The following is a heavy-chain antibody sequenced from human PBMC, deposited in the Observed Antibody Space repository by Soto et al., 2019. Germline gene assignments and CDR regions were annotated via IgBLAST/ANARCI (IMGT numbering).Heavy chain of an antibody. V-gene: IGHV4-4*02. Sequence: SETLSLTCAVSGGSISSSNWWSWVRQPPGKGLERIGEIYHSGSTNYNPSLKSRVTISVDKSKNQFSLKLSSVTAADTAVYYCARYWDGNSYYYGMDVCGQGTTVPVSS. CDR1: GGSISSSNW. CDR3: ARYWDGNSYYYGMDV. CDR2: IYHSGST. J-gene: IGHJ6*02. D-gene: IGHD2-21*01.